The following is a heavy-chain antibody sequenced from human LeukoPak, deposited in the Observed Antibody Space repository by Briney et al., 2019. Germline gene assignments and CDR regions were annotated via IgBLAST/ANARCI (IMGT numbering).Heavy chain of an antibody. Sequence: SGGSLRLSCAAFGFTFKLYTMNWVRQAPGKGLEWVSAISGSGGSTYYADSVKGRFTISRDNSKNTLYLQMNSLRAEDTAVYYCAKDPAYYYGSGSYYNPLDYWGQGTLVTVSS. CDR3: AKDPAYYYGSGSYYNPLDY. D-gene: IGHD3-10*01. J-gene: IGHJ4*02. V-gene: IGHV3-23*01. CDR1: GFTFKLYT. CDR2: ISGSGGST.